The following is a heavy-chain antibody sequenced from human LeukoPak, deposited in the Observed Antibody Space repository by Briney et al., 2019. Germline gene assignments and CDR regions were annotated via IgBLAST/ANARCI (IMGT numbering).Heavy chain of an antibody. CDR3: ARDLGQYYDTSDNWFDP. V-gene: IGHV3-21*01. CDR2: ISSSSSYI. J-gene: IGHJ5*02. Sequence: GGSLRLSCTASGFTFSSYSMNWVRQAPGKGLEWVSSISSSSSYIYYADSVKGRFTISRDNAKNSLYLQMNSLRAEDTAVYYCARDLGQYYDTSDNWFDPWGQGTLVTVSS. CDR1: GFTFSSYS. D-gene: IGHD3-22*01.